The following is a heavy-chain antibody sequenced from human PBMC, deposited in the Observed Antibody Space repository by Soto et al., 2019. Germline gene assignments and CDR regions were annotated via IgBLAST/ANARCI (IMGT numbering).Heavy chain of an antibody. D-gene: IGHD3-22*01. CDR3: ARGSVSSGYAFDI. CDR1: GGSFSGYY. J-gene: IGHJ3*02. V-gene: IGHV4-34*01. CDR2: INHSGST. Sequence: SETLSLTCAVYGGSFSGYYWSWIRQPPGKGLEWIGEINHSGSTNYNPSLKSRVTISIDTSKNQFSLKLSSVTAADTAVYYCARGSVSSGYAFDIWGQGTMVTVSS.